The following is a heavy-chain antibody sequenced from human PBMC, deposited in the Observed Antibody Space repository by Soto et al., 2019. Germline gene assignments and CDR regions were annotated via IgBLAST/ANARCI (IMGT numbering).Heavy chain of an antibody. J-gene: IGHJ4*02. Sequence: SEPLCLSYTVSGGSRISPNFCWSWIRQHPGKGLEWIGHIYYNGTTYYNPTLKSRVSISVGTSKNQFSLKLSSVTAADTAVYYCARSNGDYGDYWSQGTLVTVSS. CDR3: ARSNGDYGDY. CDR1: GGSRISPNFC. CDR2: IYYNGTT. V-gene: IGHV4-31*03. D-gene: IGHD4-17*01.